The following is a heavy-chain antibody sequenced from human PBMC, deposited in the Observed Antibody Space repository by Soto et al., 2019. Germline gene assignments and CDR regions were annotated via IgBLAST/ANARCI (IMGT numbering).Heavy chain of an antibody. Sequence: QVQLVQSGAEVKKPGSSVKVSCKASGGTFSSYTISWVRQAPGQGLEWMGRIIPILGIANYAQKFQGRVTITEDKSTSTAYMELSSLRSEDTAVYYCASTRLTHFDYWGQGTLVTVSS. J-gene: IGHJ4*02. D-gene: IGHD2-2*01. V-gene: IGHV1-69*02. CDR3: ASTRLTHFDY. CDR2: IIPILGIA. CDR1: GGTFSSYT.